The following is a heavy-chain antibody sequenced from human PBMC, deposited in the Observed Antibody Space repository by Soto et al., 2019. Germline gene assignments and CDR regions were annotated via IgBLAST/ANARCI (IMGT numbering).Heavy chain of an antibody. Sequence: QVQLVESGGGVVQPGRSLRLSCAASGFTFSSYGMHWVRQAPGKGLEWVAVIWYDGSNKYYADSVKGRFTISRDNSKNTLYLQMNSVRAEDTAVYYCARGYCSGGSCYDYYGMDVWGQGTTVTVSS. J-gene: IGHJ6*02. CDR1: GFTFSSYG. D-gene: IGHD2-15*01. CDR2: IWYDGSNK. V-gene: IGHV3-33*01. CDR3: ARGYCSGGSCYDYYGMDV.